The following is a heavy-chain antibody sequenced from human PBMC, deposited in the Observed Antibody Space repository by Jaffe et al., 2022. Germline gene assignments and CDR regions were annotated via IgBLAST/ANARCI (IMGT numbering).Heavy chain of an antibody. Sequence: QVQLQESGPGLVKPSETLSLTCAVSGYSISSGYYWGWIRQPPGKGLEWIGSIYHSGSTYYNPSLKSRVTISVDTSKNQFSLKLSSVTAADTAVYYCARVFGNFGELTHPTDYWGQGTLVTVSS. V-gene: IGHV4-38-2*01. CDR3: ARVFGNFGELTHPTDY. CDR2: IYHSGST. J-gene: IGHJ4*02. CDR1: GYSISSGYY. D-gene: IGHD3-10*01.